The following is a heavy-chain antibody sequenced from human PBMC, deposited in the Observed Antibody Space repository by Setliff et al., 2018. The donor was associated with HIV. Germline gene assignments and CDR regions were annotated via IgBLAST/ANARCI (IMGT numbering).Heavy chain of an antibody. D-gene: IGHD2-8*01. CDR1: GYTFTGYF. CDR3: ATKLHCTNGVCLDAFDI. J-gene: IGHJ3*02. V-gene: IGHV1-2*06. CDR2: INPNSGGT. Sequence: GASVKVSCKASGYTFTGYFLHWVRQAPGQGLEWMGRINPNSGGTNYAQKFQGRVTMTRDTSISTAYMELSRLRSDDTAVYYCATKLHCTNGVCLDAFDIWGQGTMVTVSS.